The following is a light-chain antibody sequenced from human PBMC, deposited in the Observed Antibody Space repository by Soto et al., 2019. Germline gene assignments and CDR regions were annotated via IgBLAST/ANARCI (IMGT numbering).Light chain of an antibody. J-gene: IGKJ4*01. V-gene: IGKV3-20*01. CDR1: QNVAKNF. CDR2: GAS. Sequence: EIVLTQSPGTLSLSPGERATLSCRASQNVAKNFLAWYQQKPGQAPRLLIYGASSKASGIPDRFSGSGSGTYFTLTISRLEPEDFAVFYWHQYASSPLTFGGGTKVEI. CDR3: HQYASSPLT.